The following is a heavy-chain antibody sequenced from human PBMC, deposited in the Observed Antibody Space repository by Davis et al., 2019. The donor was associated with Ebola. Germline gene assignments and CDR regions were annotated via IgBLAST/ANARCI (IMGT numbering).Heavy chain of an antibody. CDR1: RGSISSHF. V-gene: IGHV4-59*11. CDR3: ARQPRSTRSPEYYHGLEV. CDR2: IFYTGST. Sequence: PSETLSLTCAVSRGSISSHFWSWIRQSPGQGLEWIGSIFYTGSTNLSPSLRSRVTLSVDRPKNQFSLNLTSVTAADTAVYFCARQPRSTRSPEYYHGLEVWGQGTTVVVSS. J-gene: IGHJ6*02. D-gene: IGHD3-16*01.